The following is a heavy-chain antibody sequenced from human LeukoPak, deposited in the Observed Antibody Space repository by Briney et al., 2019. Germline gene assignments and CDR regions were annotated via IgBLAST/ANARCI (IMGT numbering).Heavy chain of an antibody. CDR2: IYYSGST. Sequence: SQTLSLTCTVSGGSIGSGGYYWSWIRQHPGKGLEWIGYIYYSGSTYYNPSLKSRVTISVDTSKNQFSLKLSSVTAADTAVYYCARAAYDSSGYYRDAFDIWGQGTMVTVSS. J-gene: IGHJ3*02. CDR1: GGSIGSGGYY. CDR3: ARAAYDSSGYYRDAFDI. V-gene: IGHV4-31*03. D-gene: IGHD3-22*01.